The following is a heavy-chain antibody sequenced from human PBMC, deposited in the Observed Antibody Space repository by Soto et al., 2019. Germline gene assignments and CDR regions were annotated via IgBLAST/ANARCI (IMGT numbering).Heavy chain of an antibody. Sequence: GGSLRFSCAASGFTFSSYSMNWVRQAPGKGLEWVSYISSSSSTIYYADSVKGRFTISRDNAKNSLYLQMNSLRDEDTAVYYCAREFGITFGGVIAFDAFDIWGQGTMVTVSS. CDR2: ISSSSSTI. CDR1: GFTFSSYS. J-gene: IGHJ3*02. CDR3: AREFGITFGGVIAFDAFDI. V-gene: IGHV3-48*02. D-gene: IGHD3-16*02.